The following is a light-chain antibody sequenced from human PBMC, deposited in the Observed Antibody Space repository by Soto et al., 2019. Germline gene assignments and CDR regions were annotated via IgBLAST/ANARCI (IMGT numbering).Light chain of an antibody. J-gene: IGKJ1*01. Sequence: DIQMTQSPSSLSASVGDRVTITCQASQDISNYLNWYQQKPGKAPKLLIYDASNLETGVPSRFSGSGSGTDFTFTISSLQPEDIATYYCQQYGSSLTWTFGQGTKVEIK. CDR3: QQYGSSLTWT. V-gene: IGKV1-33*01. CDR1: QDISNY. CDR2: DAS.